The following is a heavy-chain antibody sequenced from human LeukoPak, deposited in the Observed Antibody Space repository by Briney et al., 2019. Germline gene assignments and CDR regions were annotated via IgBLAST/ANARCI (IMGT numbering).Heavy chain of an antibody. CDR3: ASLRNVNC. CDR1: GGSFSGYY. Sequence: SETLSLTCAVYGGSFSGYYWSWIRQPPGKGLEWIGEINHSGSTNYNPSLKSRVTISVDTSKNQFSLKLSSVTAADTAVYYCASLRNVNCWGQGTLVTVSS. J-gene: IGHJ4*02. D-gene: IGHD5-12*01. V-gene: IGHV4-34*01. CDR2: INHSGST.